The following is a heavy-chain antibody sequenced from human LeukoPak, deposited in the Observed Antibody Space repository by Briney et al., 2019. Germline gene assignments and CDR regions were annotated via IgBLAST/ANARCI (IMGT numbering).Heavy chain of an antibody. CDR2: INSDGSST. CDR1: GFTFSSYW. V-gene: IGHV3-74*01. J-gene: IGHJ4*02. Sequence: GGSLRLSCAASGFTFSSYWMHWVRQAPGKGLVWVSRINSDGSSTSYADSVKGRFTISRDNAKNTLYLQMNSLRAEDTAVYYCARAEGSGHFDYWGQGTLVTVSS. D-gene: IGHD3-10*01. CDR3: ARAEGSGHFDY.